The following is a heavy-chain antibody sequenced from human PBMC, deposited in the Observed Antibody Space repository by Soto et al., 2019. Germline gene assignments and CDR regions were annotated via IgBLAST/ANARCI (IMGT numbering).Heavy chain of an antibody. CDR3: AKDKYCSGGSCYNY. D-gene: IGHD2-15*01. V-gene: IGHV1-3*01. Sequence: ASVKVSCKASGYTFTSYAMHWVRQAPGQRLEWMGWINAGNGNTKYSQKFQGRVTITRDTSASTAYMELSSLRAEDTAVYYCAKDKYCSGGSCYNYWGQGTLVTVSS. CDR2: INAGNGNT. CDR1: GYTFTSYA. J-gene: IGHJ4*02.